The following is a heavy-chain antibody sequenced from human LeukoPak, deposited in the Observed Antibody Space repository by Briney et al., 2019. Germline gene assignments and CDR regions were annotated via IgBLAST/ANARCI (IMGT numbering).Heavy chain of an antibody. V-gene: IGHV3-23*01. CDR3: ARAQFDFSTGYAYGPFDF. D-gene: IGHD3/OR15-3a*01. J-gene: IGHJ4*02. CDR2: IGGSGIRT. Sequence: GGTLRLSCSASGFTFTTYGMNWVRQAPGKGLEWVSGIGGSGIRTYYADSVKGRFTISRDNSRNTVYLQMNSLRDEDTAIYYCARAQFDFSTGYAYGPFDFWGQGNLVTVSS. CDR1: GFTFTTYG.